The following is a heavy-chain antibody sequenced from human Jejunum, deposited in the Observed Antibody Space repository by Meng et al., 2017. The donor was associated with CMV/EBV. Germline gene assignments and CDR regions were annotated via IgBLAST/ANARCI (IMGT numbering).Heavy chain of an antibody. D-gene: IGHD6-13*01. Sequence: FRSYWMSWVRQAPGKGLEWVANIKQDGSEKYYVDSVKGRFTISRDNAKNSLYLQMNSLRAEDTAVYYCARSGILTYSSSWYVISYWGQGTLVTVSS. CDR2: IKQDGSEK. J-gene: IGHJ4*02. CDR3: ARSGILTYSSSWYVISY. V-gene: IGHV3-7*01. CDR1: FRSYW.